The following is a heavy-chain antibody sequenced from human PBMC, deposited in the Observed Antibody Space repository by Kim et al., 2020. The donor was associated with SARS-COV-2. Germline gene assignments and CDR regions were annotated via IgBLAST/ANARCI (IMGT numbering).Heavy chain of an antibody. Sequence: SETLSLTCAVYGVSFSGYYWSWIRQPPGKGLEWIGEITHSGSTNYNPSLKSRVTISVDTSKNQFSLKLSSVTAADTAAFYCARESGIAAAGLDGFDYWA. V-gene: IGHV4-34*01. D-gene: IGHD6-13*01. CDR2: ITHSGST. CDR1: GVSFSGYY. CDR3: ARESGIAAAGLDGFDY. J-gene: IGHJ4*01.